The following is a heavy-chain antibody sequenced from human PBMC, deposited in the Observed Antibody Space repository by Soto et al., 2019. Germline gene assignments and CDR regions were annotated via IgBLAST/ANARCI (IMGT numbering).Heavy chain of an antibody. J-gene: IGHJ3*02. Sequence: PGGSLRLSCAASGFTFSSYWMSWVRQAPGKGLEWVANIKQDGSEKYYVDSVKGRFTISRDNAKNSLYLQMNSLRAEDTAVYYCARDMAYCGGDCYDAFDIWGQGTMVTVS. CDR2: IKQDGSEK. D-gene: IGHD2-21*02. CDR1: GFTFSSYW. V-gene: IGHV3-7*01. CDR3: ARDMAYCGGDCYDAFDI.